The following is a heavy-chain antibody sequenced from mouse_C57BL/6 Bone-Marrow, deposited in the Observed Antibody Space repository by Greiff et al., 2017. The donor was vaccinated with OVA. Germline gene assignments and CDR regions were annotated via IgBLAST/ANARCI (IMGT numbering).Heavy chain of an antibody. CDR3: VRHQDSSGPFAY. J-gene: IGHJ3*01. CDR1: GFSFNTYA. CDR2: IRSKSNNYAT. Sequence: EVMLVESGGGLVQPKGSLKLSCAASGFSFNTYAMNWVRQAPGKGLEWVARIRSKSNNYATYYADSVKDRFTISRDDSESMLYLQMNNLKTEDTAMYYCVRHQDSSGPFAYWGQGTLVTVSA. V-gene: IGHV10-1*01. D-gene: IGHD3-2*02.